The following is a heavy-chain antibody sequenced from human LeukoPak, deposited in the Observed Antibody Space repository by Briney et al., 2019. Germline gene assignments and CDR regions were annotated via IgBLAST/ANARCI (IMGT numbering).Heavy chain of an antibody. V-gene: IGHV1-69*05. D-gene: IGHD5-24*01. CDR1: GGTFSSYA. CDR3: ARGEWSDGYNHKFDP. Sequence: SVKVSCKASGGTFSSYAISWVRQAPGQGLEWMGGIIPIFGTANYARKFQGRVTITTDGSTSTAYMELSSLRSEDTAVYYCARGEWSDGYNHKFDPWGQGTLVTVSS. J-gene: IGHJ5*02. CDR2: IIPIFGTA.